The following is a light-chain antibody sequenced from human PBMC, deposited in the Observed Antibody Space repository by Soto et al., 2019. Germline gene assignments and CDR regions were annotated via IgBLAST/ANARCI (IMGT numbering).Light chain of an antibody. J-gene: IGLJ2*01. V-gene: IGLV2-14*01. CDR2: EVF. Sequence: QSALTQPASVSGSPGQSSTISCTGTSSDVGAHNHVSWYQQYPGKAPQLMIYEVFNRPSGVSTRFSGSKSGNTASLTISGLQAEDEADYYCSSYTSTNTLLFGGGTKLTVL. CDR3: SSYTSTNTLL. CDR1: SSDVGAHNH.